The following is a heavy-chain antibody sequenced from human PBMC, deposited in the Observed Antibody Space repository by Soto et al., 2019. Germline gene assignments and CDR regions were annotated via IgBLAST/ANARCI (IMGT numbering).Heavy chain of an antibody. CDR1: GFTFSSYG. Sequence: QVQLVESGGGVVQPGRSLRLSCAASGFTFSSYGMHWVRQAPGKGLEWVAVISYDGSNKYYADSVKGRFTISRDNSKNTLYLQMNSLRAEDTAVYYCAKDGLGLTYCSSTSYWDYFDYWGQGTLVTVSS. D-gene: IGHD2-2*01. CDR3: AKDGLGLTYCSSTSYWDYFDY. J-gene: IGHJ4*02. V-gene: IGHV3-30*18. CDR2: ISYDGSNK.